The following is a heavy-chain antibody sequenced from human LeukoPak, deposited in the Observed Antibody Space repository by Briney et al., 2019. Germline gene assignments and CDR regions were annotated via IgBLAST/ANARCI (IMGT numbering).Heavy chain of an antibody. J-gene: IGHJ6*03. CDR2: IKSGSTTI. V-gene: IGHV3-48*01. Sequence: GGSLRLSCAASGFTFNYYSMNWVRQAPGKGLEWVSYIKSGSTTIYYADSVKGRFTISRDDANDLLYLQMNSLRAEDTAVYYCARVPLDMDVWGKGTTVTVSS. CDR1: GFTFNYYS. CDR3: ARVPLDMDV.